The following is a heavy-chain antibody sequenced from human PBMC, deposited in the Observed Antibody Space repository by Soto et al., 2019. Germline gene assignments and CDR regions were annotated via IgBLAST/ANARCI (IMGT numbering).Heavy chain of an antibody. V-gene: IGHV3-9*01. CDR3: AKKLDTSVDVGVAFDL. CDR1: GFTFDDHA. Sequence: EVQLVESGGGLVQPGRSLRLSCAASGFTFDDHAMVWVRQVPGKGLEWVSGISWNSCSIGYAYSVKGRFTISIDNAKNSLYLQLNSLRPEDTALYYCAKKLDTSVDVGVAFDLWGQGTMVTVSS. J-gene: IGHJ3*01. CDR2: ISWNSCSI. D-gene: IGHD5-18*01.